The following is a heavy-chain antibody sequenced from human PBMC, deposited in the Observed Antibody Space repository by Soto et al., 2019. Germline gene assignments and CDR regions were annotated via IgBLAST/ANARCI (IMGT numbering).Heavy chain of an antibody. D-gene: IGHD2-2*01. CDR2: ISSSSSYI. Sequence: PGGSLRLSCAASGFTFSSYSMNWVRQAPGKGLEWVSSISSSSSYIYYADSVKGRFTISRDNAKNSLYLQMNSLRAEDTAVYYCASLLVVPAAFSRYYYYGMDVWGQGTTVTVSS. CDR1: GFTFSSYS. V-gene: IGHV3-21*01. CDR3: ASLLVVPAAFSRYYYYGMDV. J-gene: IGHJ6*02.